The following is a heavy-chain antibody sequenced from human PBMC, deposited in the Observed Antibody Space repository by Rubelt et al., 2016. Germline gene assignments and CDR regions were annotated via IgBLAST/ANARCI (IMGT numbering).Heavy chain of an antibody. CDR1: GGSISSYY. Sequence: QVQLQESGPGLVKPSETLSLTCTVSGGSISSYYWSWIRQPPGKGLEWIGYIYYSGSTNYNPSLKSRVTISVYTSKNQFSLKLSSVTAADTAVYYCARVPYCGGDCPNAFDIWGQGTMVTVSS. J-gene: IGHJ3*02. CDR3: ARVPYCGGDCPNAFDI. D-gene: IGHD2-21*01. CDR2: IYYSGST. V-gene: IGHV4-59*01.